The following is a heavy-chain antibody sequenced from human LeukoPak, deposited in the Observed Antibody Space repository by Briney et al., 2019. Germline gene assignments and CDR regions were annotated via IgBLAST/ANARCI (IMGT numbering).Heavy chain of an antibody. Sequence: GGSLRLSCAASGFTFHNNGMSWVRQAPGKGLEWVSAISGSSRSTYHADSVKGRFTISRDNSKNTLYLQMNSLRAEDTAVYYCARDREVRGVIIGDFDYWGQGTLVTVSS. J-gene: IGHJ4*02. CDR3: ARDREVRGVIIGDFDY. CDR2: ISGSSRST. D-gene: IGHD3-10*01. CDR1: GFTFHNNG. V-gene: IGHV3-23*01.